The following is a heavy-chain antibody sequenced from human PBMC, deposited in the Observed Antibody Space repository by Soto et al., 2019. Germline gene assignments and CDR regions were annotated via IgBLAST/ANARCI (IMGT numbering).Heavy chain of an antibody. Sequence: ASVKVSCKASGYTFTSYDINWVRQATGQGLEWMGWISAFNGYTNFAQKFQGRVTMTTDTSTTTAYMDLRSLRSDDTAVYYCARTTTEFDYWGQGTLVTVSS. CDR3: ARTTTEFDY. D-gene: IGHD4-17*01. J-gene: IGHJ4*02. CDR1: GYTFTSYD. CDR2: ISAFNGYT. V-gene: IGHV1-18*01.